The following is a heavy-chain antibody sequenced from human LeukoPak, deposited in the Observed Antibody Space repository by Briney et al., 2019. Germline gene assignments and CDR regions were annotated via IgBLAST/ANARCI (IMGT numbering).Heavy chain of an antibody. J-gene: IGHJ4*02. CDR1: GFTFSNAW. Sequence: GGSLRLSCAASGFTFSNAWMSWVRQAPGKGLEWVSAISGSGGSTYYADSVKGRFTISRDNSKNTLYLQMNSLRAEDTAVYYCAKAGIWDYYFDYWGQGTLVTVSS. CDR3: AKAGIWDYYFDY. CDR2: ISGSGGST. D-gene: IGHD6-13*01. V-gene: IGHV3-23*01.